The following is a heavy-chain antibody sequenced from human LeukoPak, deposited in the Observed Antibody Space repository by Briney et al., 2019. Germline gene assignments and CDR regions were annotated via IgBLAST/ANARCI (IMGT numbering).Heavy chain of an antibody. Sequence: PGGSLRLSCAASGFTFSSYAMSWVRQAPGKGLEWVSAISGGGGSTYYADSVKGRFTISRDNSKNTLYLQMNSLRAEDTAAYYCARNRDSSGWYTPGYWGQGTLVAVSS. CDR1: GFTFSSYA. J-gene: IGHJ4*02. CDR3: ARNRDSSGWYTPGY. CDR2: ISGGGGST. D-gene: IGHD6-19*01. V-gene: IGHV3-23*01.